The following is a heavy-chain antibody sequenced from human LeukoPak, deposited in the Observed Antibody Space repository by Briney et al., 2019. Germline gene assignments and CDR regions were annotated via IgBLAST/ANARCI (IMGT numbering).Heavy chain of an antibody. CDR3: ARQPGMTAKSWYFDL. V-gene: IGHV5-51*01. CDR2: IHPGDSHT. Sequence: GESLKISCKGSGYSFANNWIAWVRQMPGKGLEWMGIIHPGDSHTWYSPSLQGQVTISADKSISMAYLQWSSLKASDTAMYFCARQPGMTAKSWYFDLWGRGTLVTVSS. CDR1: GYSFANNW. J-gene: IGHJ2*01. D-gene: IGHD2-2*01.